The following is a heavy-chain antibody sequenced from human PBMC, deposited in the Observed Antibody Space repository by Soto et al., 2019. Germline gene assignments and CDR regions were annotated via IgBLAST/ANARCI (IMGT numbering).Heavy chain of an antibody. Sequence: EVQLVESGGGLVKPGGSLRLSCAASGFTFSDYAMNWVRQSPGKGLEWVSSISSSGTYIYYADSLKGRFTISRDNAKNSVDLQMNSLRADDTAVYYCARDRMYYSSSQAAYYLDYWGQGVLVTVSS. D-gene: IGHD6-13*01. V-gene: IGHV3-21*01. CDR1: GFTFSDYA. J-gene: IGHJ4*02. CDR3: ARDRMYYSSSQAAYYLDY. CDR2: ISSSGTYI.